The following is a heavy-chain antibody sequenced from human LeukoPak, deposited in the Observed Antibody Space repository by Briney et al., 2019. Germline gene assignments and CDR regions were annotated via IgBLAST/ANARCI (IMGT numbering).Heavy chain of an antibody. J-gene: IGHJ4*02. D-gene: IGHD3-10*01. V-gene: IGHV3-23*01. CDR1: GFTFSSYA. Sequence: PGGSLRLSCAASGFTFSSYAMSWVRQAPGKGLEWVSAISGSGGSTYYADSVKGRFTISRDNSKNTLYLQMNSLRAEVTAVYCCAKDYYYGSRRFDYWGQGTLVTVSS. CDR3: AKDYYYGSRRFDY. CDR2: ISGSGGST.